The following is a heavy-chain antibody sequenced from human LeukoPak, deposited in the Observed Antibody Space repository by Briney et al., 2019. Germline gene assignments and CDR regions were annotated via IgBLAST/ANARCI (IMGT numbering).Heavy chain of an antibody. CDR1: GFTLSSYW. CDR3: ARGFFGAYGYDY. V-gene: IGHV3-74*01. CDR2: IYIDGSRT. Sequence: GGSLRLSCAASGFTLSSYWMHWVRQAPGKGLVWVSRIYIDGSRTNYADSVKGRFTISRDNAKNTLYLQMNSLRAEDTAVYYCARGFFGAYGYDYWGQGTLVTVSS. J-gene: IGHJ4*02. D-gene: IGHD4-17*01.